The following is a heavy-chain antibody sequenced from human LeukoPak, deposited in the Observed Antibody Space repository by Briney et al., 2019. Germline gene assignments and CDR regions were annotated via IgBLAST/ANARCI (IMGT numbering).Heavy chain of an antibody. D-gene: IGHD5-18*01. CDR2: IHDSGST. CDR3: ARDQIGYGLDY. Sequence: SETLPLTCIVSSGSINNHYWSWIRQSPGKGLEWIGYIHDSGSTNYNPSLKSRVTISIDTSKNQFSLKLSSVTAADTAVYYCARDQIGYGLDYWGQGTLVTVSS. J-gene: IGHJ4*02. CDR1: SGSINNHY. V-gene: IGHV4-59*11.